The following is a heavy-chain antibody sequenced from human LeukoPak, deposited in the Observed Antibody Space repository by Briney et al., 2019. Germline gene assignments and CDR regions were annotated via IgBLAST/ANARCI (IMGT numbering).Heavy chain of an antibody. J-gene: IGHJ5*02. CDR1: GFTVSSNY. CDR3: ARVFYRYFVYNWFDP. V-gene: IGHV3-53*01. CDR2: IYSGGST. Sequence: PGGSLRLSGAASGFTVSSNYMSWVRQAPGKGLEWVSVIYSGGSTYYADSVKGRFTISRDNSKNTLYLQMNSLRAEDTAVYYCARVFYRYFVYNWFDPWGQGTLVTVSS. D-gene: IGHD3-9*01.